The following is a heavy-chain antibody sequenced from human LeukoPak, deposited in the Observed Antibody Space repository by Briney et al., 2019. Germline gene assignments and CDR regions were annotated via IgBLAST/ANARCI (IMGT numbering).Heavy chain of an antibody. CDR1: GYTFINFA. CDR3: ARGPRAAADDY. D-gene: IGHD6-13*01. V-gene: IGHV1-3*01. Sequence: ASVKVSCKASGYTFINFAINWGRQAPGQRPEWMGWINAGNGNTKYSQKFQGRVTIARDTSASTAYMELSGLTSEDTAVYYCARGPRAAADDYWGQGTLVTVSS. J-gene: IGHJ4*02. CDR2: INAGNGNT.